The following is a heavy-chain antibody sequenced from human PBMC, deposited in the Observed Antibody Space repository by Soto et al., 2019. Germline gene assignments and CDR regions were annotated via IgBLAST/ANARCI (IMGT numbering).Heavy chain of an antibody. Sequence: PGGSLRLSCTTSGFTFEDYGLSWVRHAPEKGLEWVGSIRSNSYGGTTNFAASVKGRFTISRDDSKSIAYLQMNSLKTEDTAVYYCKRHKGVAVYGTWLLDTWGQGSLLTVSS. D-gene: IGHD3-9*01. CDR3: KRHKGVAVYGTWLLDT. J-gene: IGHJ5*02. CDR2: IRSNSYGGTT. V-gene: IGHV3-49*04. CDR1: GFTFEDYG.